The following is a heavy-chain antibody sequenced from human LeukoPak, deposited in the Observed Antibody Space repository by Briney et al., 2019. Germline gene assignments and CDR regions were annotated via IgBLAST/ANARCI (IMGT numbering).Heavy chain of an antibody. Sequence: GASVKVSCKASGYTFTSYDINWVRQAPGQGLEWMGWISAYNGNTNYAQKLQGRVTMTTDTSTSTAYMELRSLRSDDTAVYYCARDEGGGYSYGLDFDYWGQGTLVTVSS. V-gene: IGHV1-18*01. CDR3: ARDEGGGYSYGLDFDY. CDR2: ISAYNGNT. J-gene: IGHJ4*02. D-gene: IGHD5-18*01. CDR1: GYTFTSYD.